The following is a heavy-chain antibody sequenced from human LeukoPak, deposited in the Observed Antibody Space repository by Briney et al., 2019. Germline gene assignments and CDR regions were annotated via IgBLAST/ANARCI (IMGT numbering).Heavy chain of an antibody. CDR3: ASMGVDTAMEYAFDI. V-gene: IGHV4-30-2*01. D-gene: IGHD5-18*01. Sequence: PSETLSLTCTVSGVSISSSTYYWSWIRQPPGKGLEWIGYIYHSGSTFYNPSLKSRVTISVDRSKNQFSLKLSSVTAADTAVYYCASMGVDTAMEYAFDIWGQGTMVTVSS. CDR2: IYHSGST. CDR1: GVSISSSTYY. J-gene: IGHJ3*02.